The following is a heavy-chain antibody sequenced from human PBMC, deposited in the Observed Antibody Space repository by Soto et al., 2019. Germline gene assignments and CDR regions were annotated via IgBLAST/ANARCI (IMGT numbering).Heavy chain of an antibody. CDR3: ARITEGSDGKADYYYFDS. D-gene: IGHD4-17*01. Sequence: QVQMQESGPGLVRPSTTLSLSCSVSNGSISSTHWWSWLRQSPGKGLEWIGQIYQSGTTHYNPSLRPRVTIPVDKSNNQFSLELTSVSASDTALYYCARITEGSDGKADYYYFDSWGQGTLVTVS. CDR2: IYQSGTT. J-gene: IGHJ4*02. CDR1: NGSISSTHW. V-gene: IGHV4-4*02.